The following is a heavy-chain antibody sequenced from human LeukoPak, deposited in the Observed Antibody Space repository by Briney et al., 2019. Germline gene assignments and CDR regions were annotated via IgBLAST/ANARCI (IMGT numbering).Heavy chain of an antibody. D-gene: IGHD5-12*01. CDR2: MSGSGDTT. V-gene: IGHV3-11*01. J-gene: IGHJ6*02. CDR1: GFDFNDFA. Sequence: PGGSLRLSCAASGFDFNDFAMTWVRQAPGKGLEWVSSMSGSGDTTEYAASVKGRFTISRDNAKNSLYLQMNSLRAEDTAVYYCASGYSGYDEADYYGMDVWGQGTTVTVSS. CDR3: ASGYSGYDEADYYGMDV.